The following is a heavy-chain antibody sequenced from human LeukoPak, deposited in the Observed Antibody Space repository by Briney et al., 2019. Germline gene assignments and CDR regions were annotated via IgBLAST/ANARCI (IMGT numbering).Heavy chain of an antibody. D-gene: IGHD6-13*01. J-gene: IGHJ6*02. CDR2: ISYDGSNK. V-gene: IGHV3-30*18. CDR1: GFTFSSYG. CDR3: AKDSSSWYRTMTYYYYGMDV. Sequence: PGGSLRLSCAASGFTFSSYGMHWVRQAPGKGLEWVAVISYDGSNKYYADSVKGRFTISRDNSKNTLYLQMNSLRAEDTAVYYCAKDSSSWYRTMTYYYYGMDVWGQGTTVTVSS.